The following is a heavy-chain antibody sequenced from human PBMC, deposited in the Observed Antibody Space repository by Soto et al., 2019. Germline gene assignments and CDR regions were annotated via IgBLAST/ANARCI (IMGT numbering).Heavy chain of an antibody. CDR3: TRDAPGERPYYFYYYGMDV. V-gene: IGHV3-53*01. Sequence: QLVESGGGLIQPGESLKLSCAASGLSVSTNFMSWVRQAPGKGLEWLAVIYIGGKTFYADSVKGRFTISKDNSKNTLSLQMNSLRAEDTAVYYCTRDAPGERPYYFYYYGMDVWGQGTTVTVSS. J-gene: IGHJ6*02. CDR1: GLSVSTNF. CDR2: IYIGGKT.